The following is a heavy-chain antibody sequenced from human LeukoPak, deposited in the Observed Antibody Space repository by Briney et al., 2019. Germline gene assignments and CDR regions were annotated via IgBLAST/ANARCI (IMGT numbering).Heavy chain of an antibody. CDR2: ISSSSSYI. J-gene: IGHJ4*02. Sequence: PGGTLRLSCVTSGFTFTNHWMSWVRQAPGKGREWGSSISSSSSYIYYADSVKGRFTISRDNARNSLYLQMNSLRAEDTAVYYCARDKGRWNRSPFDYWGQGTLVTVSS. D-gene: IGHD1-1*01. CDR1: GFTFTNHW. CDR3: ARDKGRWNRSPFDY. V-gene: IGHV3-21*01.